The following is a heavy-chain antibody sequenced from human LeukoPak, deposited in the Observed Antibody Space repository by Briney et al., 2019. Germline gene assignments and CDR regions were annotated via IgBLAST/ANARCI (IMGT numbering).Heavy chain of an antibody. CDR1: GYTFTSYG. V-gene: IGHV1-18*01. CDR2: ISAYSGNT. CDR3: ARAPSGSYPYYFDY. D-gene: IGHD1-26*01. Sequence: ASVKVSCKASGYTFTSYGISWVRQAPGQGLEWMGWISAYSGNTNYAQKLQGRVTMTTDTSTSTAYMELRSLRSDDTAVYYCARAPSGSYPYYFDYWGQGTLVTVSS. J-gene: IGHJ4*02.